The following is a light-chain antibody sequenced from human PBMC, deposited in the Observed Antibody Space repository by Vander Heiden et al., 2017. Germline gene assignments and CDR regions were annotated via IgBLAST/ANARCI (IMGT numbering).Light chain of an antibody. CDR2: AAS. Sequence: DIQRTQSPSSLSPSLGDRVTITCRASQSISSYLNLYQQKPGKAPKLLIYAASSLQSGVPSRFSGSGSATDFTLTISSLQPEDFATYYCQRSNSTGVTFGPGTKVDIK. CDR1: QSISSY. V-gene: IGKV1-39*01. CDR3: QRSNSTGVT. J-gene: IGKJ3*01.